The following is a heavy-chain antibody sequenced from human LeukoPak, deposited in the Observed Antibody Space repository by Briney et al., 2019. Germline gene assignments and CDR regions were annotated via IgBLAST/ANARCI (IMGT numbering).Heavy chain of an antibody. J-gene: IGHJ6*02. CDR3: AKSNMIAVLMARMDV. Sequence: GGSLRLSCAASGFTFSSYAMSWVRQDPGKGLEWVSAISGSGGGTYYADSVKGRFIISRDNSKNTLYLQMSSLRAEDTAVYYCAKSNMIAVLMARMDVWGQGTTVTVSS. V-gene: IGHV3-23*01. CDR1: GFTFSSYA. D-gene: IGHD3-22*01. CDR2: ISGSGGGT.